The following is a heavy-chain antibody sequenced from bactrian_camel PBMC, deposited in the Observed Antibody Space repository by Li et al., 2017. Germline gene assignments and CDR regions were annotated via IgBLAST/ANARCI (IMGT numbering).Heavy chain of an antibody. CDR3: AAVRRPIGGTCLYQLKATYEFNY. J-gene: IGHJ4*01. V-gene: IGHV3S40*01. D-gene: IGHD7*01. Sequence: VQLVESGGGLVQPGGSLRLSCAASGFTFSSSDMSWGRQIPGKRLEWVSGIDTGGGNTYYADSVKGRFTISQDNAKNTLYLQMNSLQPEDTAMYYCAAVRRPIGGTCLYQLKATYEFNYWGQGTQVTVS. CDR2: IDTGGGNT. CDR1: GFTFSSSD.